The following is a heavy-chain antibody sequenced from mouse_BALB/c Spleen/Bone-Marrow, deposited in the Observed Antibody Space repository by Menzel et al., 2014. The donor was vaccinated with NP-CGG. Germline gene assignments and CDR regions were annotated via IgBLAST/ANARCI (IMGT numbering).Heavy chain of an antibody. CDR1: GYSFTGYT. V-gene: IGHV1-18*01. CDR3: ARPGPYYGNYYYAMDY. Sequence: VQLQQSGPELVKPGASMKISCKASGYSFTGYTMNWVKQSHGKNLEWIGLINPYNGGTRYNQKFKGKATLTVDKSSSTAYMELLSLTSEDSAVYYCARPGPYYGNYYYAMDYWGQGTSVTVSS. J-gene: IGHJ4*01. CDR2: INPYNGGT. D-gene: IGHD2-10*01.